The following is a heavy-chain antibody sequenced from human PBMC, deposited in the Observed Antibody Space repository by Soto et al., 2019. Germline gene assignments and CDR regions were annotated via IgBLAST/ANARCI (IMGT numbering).Heavy chain of an antibody. CDR1: GFTFSSYS. CDR3: ARSLGTSTVTPVGR. J-gene: IGHJ4*02. V-gene: IGHV3-48*01. D-gene: IGHD4-17*01. Sequence: PGWSLRLSCAGSGFTFSSYSMTWVRQAPGKGLEWVSCISGSSTTIYYADSVKGRFIISRDNAKNSLYLQMNSLRAEDTAVYFCARSLGTSTVTPVGRWGQGNLVTVSX. CDR2: ISGSSTTI.